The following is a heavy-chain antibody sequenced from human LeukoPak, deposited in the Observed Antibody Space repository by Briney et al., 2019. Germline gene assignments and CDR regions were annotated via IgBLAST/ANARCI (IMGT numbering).Heavy chain of an antibody. V-gene: IGHV1-18*01. Sequence: ASVKVSCKASGGTFSSYAVSWVRQAPGQGLEWMGWISAYNGNTNYAQKLQGRVTMTTDTSTSTAYMELRSLRSDDTAVYYCARVGYIVATFGGEYWGQGTLVTVSS. CDR1: GGTFSSYA. D-gene: IGHD5-12*01. J-gene: IGHJ4*02. CDR3: ARVGYIVATFGGEY. CDR2: ISAYNGNT.